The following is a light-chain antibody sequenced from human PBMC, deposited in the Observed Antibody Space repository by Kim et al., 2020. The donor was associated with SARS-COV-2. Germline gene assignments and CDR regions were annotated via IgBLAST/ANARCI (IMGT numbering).Light chain of an antibody. CDR1: LGISSY. J-gene: IGKJ4*01. V-gene: IGKV1-9*01. CDR2: AAS. CDR3: QQLKSFPLS. Sequence: DSVGDSVTITCRASLGISSYVACYQQTPGKPPKLLMYAASTLQSGVPSRSRGSGSGTDFTLTISSLQPEDSATYYCQQLKSFPLSFGGGTKVDIK.